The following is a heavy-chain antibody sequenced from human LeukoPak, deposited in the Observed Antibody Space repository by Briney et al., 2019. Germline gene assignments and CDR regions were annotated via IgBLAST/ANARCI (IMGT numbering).Heavy chain of an antibody. CDR1: GXSVSSNSST. Sequence: SQTLSLTCAISGXSVSSNSSTWIWIRQSPSRGLEWLGRTYYRSKWYNDYAVSVKSRTTINPDTSKNQFSLQLNSVTPEDTAVYHCARAAIDTSGYYSFDYWGQGTLVTVSS. CDR3: ARAAIDTSGYYSFDY. CDR2: TYYRSKWYN. V-gene: IGHV6-1*01. J-gene: IGHJ4*02. D-gene: IGHD3-22*01.